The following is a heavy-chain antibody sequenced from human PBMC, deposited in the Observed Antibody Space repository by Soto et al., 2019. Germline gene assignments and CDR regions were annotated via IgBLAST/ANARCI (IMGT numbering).Heavy chain of an antibody. CDR3: ARQKVCEKPTVGSDY. Sequence: GESLKISCKGSGYSFTSYWISWVRQMPGKGLEWMGRIDPSDSYTNYSPSFQGHVTISADKSISTAYLQWSSLKASDTAMYYCARQKVCEKPTVGSDYWRHGTLLTVSS. V-gene: IGHV5-10-1*01. J-gene: IGHJ4*01. D-gene: IGHD4-4*01. CDR2: IDPSDSYT. CDR1: GYSFTSYW.